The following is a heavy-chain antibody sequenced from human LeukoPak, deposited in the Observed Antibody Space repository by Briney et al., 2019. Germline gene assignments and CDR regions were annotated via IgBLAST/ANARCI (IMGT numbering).Heavy chain of an antibody. CDR1: GFTFTTYG. Sequence: GGSLRLSCSASGFTFTTYGMNWVRQAPGKGLEWVSGINWNGGSTGYADSVEGRFTISRDNAKNSQYLQMNSLRVEDTALYYCARAQTYGDSRLLLDYWGQGTLVTVSS. CDR2: INWNGGST. V-gene: IGHV3-20*04. CDR3: ARAQTYGDSRLLLDY. D-gene: IGHD2-21*02. J-gene: IGHJ4*02.